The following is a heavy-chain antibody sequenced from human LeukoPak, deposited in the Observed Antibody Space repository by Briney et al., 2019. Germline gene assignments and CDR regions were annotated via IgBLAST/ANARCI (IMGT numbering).Heavy chain of an antibody. Sequence: PSETLSLTCAVYGGSFSGYYWSWIRQPPGKGLEWIGEINHSGSTNYNPSLKSRVTISVDTSKNQFSLKLSSVTAADTAVYYCARGTGADFDYWGQGTLVTVSS. J-gene: IGHJ4*02. CDR1: GGSFSGYY. D-gene: IGHD6-19*01. CDR2: INHSGST. V-gene: IGHV4-34*01. CDR3: ARGTGADFDY.